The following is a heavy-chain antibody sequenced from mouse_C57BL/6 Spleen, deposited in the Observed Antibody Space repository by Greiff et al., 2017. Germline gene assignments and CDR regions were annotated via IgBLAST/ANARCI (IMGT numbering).Heavy chain of an antibody. Sequence: QVHVKQPGAELVKPGASVKVSCKASGYTFTSYWMHWVKQRPGQGLEWIGRIHPSDSDTNYNQKFKGKATLTVDKSSSTAYMQLSSLTSEDSAVYYCAMGGYDPIAMDYWGQGTSVTVSS. CDR2: IHPSDSDT. V-gene: IGHV1-74*01. CDR3: AMGGYDPIAMDY. J-gene: IGHJ4*01. D-gene: IGHD2-2*01. CDR1: GYTFTSYW.